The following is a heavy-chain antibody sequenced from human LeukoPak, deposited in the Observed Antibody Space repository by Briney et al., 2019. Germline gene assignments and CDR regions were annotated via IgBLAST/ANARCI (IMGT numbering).Heavy chain of an antibody. J-gene: IGHJ4*02. V-gene: IGHV4-59*08. CDR2: IYYSGST. CDR1: GGSISSYY. D-gene: IGHD5-18*01. CDR3: ARVGGGYSYGYFDY. Sequence: SETLSLTCTVSGGSISSYYWSWIRQPPGKGLEWIGYIYYSGSTNYNPSLKSRVTISVGTSKNQFSLKLSSVTAADTAVYYCARVGGGYSYGYFDYWGQGTLVTVSS.